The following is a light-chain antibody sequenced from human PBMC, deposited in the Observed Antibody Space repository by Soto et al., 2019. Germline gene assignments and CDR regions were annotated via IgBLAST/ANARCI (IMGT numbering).Light chain of an antibody. V-gene: IGKV3-20*01. CDR1: QTVSTSF. J-gene: IGKJ1*01. Sequence: DIFLAQAPCSLCLSPLVGATLSCRARQTVSTSFLAWYQQKRGQAPRLLIYGASTRATGVPDRFSGSGSGTDFTLTISELEPEDFAVYYCQHYDWSLTWTFGPGTKVDI. CDR3: QHYDWSLTWT. CDR2: GAS.